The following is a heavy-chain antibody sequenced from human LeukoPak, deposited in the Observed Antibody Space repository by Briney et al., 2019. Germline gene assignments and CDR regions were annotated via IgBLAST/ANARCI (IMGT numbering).Heavy chain of an antibody. CDR2: IIPIFGTA. Sequence: SVKVSRKASGGTFSSYAISWVRQAPGQGLEWMGGIIPIFGTANYAQKFQGRVTITADESTSTAYMELSSLRSEDTAVYHCASGVAYCSSTSCYFRGWFDPWGQGTLVTVSS. CDR1: GGTFSSYA. CDR3: ASGVAYCSSTSCYFRGWFDP. V-gene: IGHV1-69*01. D-gene: IGHD2-2*01. J-gene: IGHJ5*02.